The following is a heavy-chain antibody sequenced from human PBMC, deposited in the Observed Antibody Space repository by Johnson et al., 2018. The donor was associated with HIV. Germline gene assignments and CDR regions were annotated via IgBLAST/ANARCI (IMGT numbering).Heavy chain of an antibody. CDR2: IYSGGST. D-gene: IGHD3-16*01. V-gene: IGHV3-66*01. CDR3: AREGGSSGPDAFDF. J-gene: IGHJ3*01. CDR1: GFTVSSNY. Sequence: EVPLVESGGGLVQPGGSLRLSCSASGFTVSSNYMSWVRQAPGKGLEWVSVIYSGGSTYYADPVKGRFTISRDNSKNTLYLQMNSLRAEDTAVNYCAREGGSSGPDAFDFWGQGTMVTVSS.